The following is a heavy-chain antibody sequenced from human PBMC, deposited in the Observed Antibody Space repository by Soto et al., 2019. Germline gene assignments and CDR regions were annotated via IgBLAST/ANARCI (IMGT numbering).Heavy chain of an antibody. Sequence: QVQLQESGPGLVKPSGTLSLTCAVSGGSISSSNWWSWVRQPPGKGLEWIGEIYHSGSTNYNPSLERRVPISVDKSTNQFSPKLSSVTAADTAVYYCARVSGSYYYGMDVWGQGTTVTVSS. V-gene: IGHV4-4*02. D-gene: IGHD3-10*01. CDR1: GGSISSSNW. J-gene: IGHJ6*02. CDR3: ARVSGSYYYGMDV. CDR2: IYHSGST.